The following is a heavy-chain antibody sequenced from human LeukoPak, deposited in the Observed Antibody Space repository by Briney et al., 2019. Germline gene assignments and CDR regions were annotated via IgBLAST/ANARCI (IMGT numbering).Heavy chain of an antibody. J-gene: IGHJ4*02. CDR3: ARGFPNRYYYDTSGYYGYYFDY. CDR1: GYTFTNYG. V-gene: IGHV1-18*01. Sequence: ASVKVSCKASGYTFTNYGISWVRQAPGQGLEWMGWISGYNGYTNYAQKLQGRVTMTTDTSTSTAYMELRSLRSDDTAVYYCARGFPNRYYYDTSGYYGYYFDYWGQGTLVTVSS. D-gene: IGHD3-22*01. CDR2: ISGYNGYT.